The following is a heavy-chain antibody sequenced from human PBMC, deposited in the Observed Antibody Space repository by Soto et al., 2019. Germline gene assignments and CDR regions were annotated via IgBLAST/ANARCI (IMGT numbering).Heavy chain of an antibody. CDR2: IYHSGST. V-gene: IGHV4-38-2*01. Sequence: SETLSLTCAVSGYSISSGYYWGWIRQPPGKGLEWIGSIYHSGSTYYNPSLKSRVTISVDTSKNQFSLKLSSVTAADTVLYYCAGTIFGVVKYFDYWGHGTLVTVSS. J-gene: IGHJ4*01. CDR3: AGTIFGVVKYFDY. D-gene: IGHD3-3*01. CDR1: GYSISSGYY.